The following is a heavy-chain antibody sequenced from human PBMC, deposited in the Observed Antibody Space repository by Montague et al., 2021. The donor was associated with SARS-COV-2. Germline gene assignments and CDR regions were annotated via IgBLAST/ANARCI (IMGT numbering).Heavy chain of an antibody. D-gene: IGHD1-1*01. V-gene: IGHV4-31*03. CDR2: IYYSGST. CDR1: GGSISSGGYY. J-gene: IGHJ4*02. CDR3: ARHRRSRYGNFDY. Sequence: TLSLTCTVSGGSISSGGYYWSWIRQHPGKGLEWIGYIYYSGSTYYNPSLKSRVTISVDTSKNQFSLKLSSVTAADTAVYYCARHRRSRYGNFDYWGQGTLVTVSS.